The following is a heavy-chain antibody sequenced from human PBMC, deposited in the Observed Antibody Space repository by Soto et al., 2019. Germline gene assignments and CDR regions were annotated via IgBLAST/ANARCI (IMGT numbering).Heavy chain of an antibody. CDR1: GGSISSGDYY. Sequence: QVKLQESGPGLVKPSQTLSLTCTVSGGSISSGDYYWSWIRQHPGKGLEWIGYIYRSGSTYYNPSLKRRVTMSVDRSKNQFSLKLSSVTAADTAVYYCARDFDDSGTSYFDYWGQGILVTVSS. CDR2: IYRSGST. CDR3: ARDFDDSGTSYFDY. V-gene: IGHV4-31*03. J-gene: IGHJ4*02. D-gene: IGHD3-10*01.